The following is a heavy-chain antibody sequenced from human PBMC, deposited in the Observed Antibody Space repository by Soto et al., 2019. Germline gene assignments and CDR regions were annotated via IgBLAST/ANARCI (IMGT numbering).Heavy chain of an antibody. Sequence: GGSLRLSCAASGFTFSTYSMNWVRQAPGKGLEWVAYVSRGSPTMHYADSVKGRFTISRDNAKNSLYLQMNSLKADDTAVYYCAIVSIRAYSGYDYSYWYFDLWGRGTLVTVSS. D-gene: IGHD5-12*01. CDR3: AIVSIRAYSGYDYSYWYFDL. CDR2: VSRGSPTM. J-gene: IGHJ2*01. CDR1: GFTFSTYS. V-gene: IGHV3-48*01.